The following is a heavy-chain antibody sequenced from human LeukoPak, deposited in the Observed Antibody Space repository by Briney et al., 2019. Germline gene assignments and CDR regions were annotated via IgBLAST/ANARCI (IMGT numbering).Heavy chain of an antibody. Sequence: SETLSLTCAVYGGSFSGYYWSWIRQPPGKGLEGIGEIIHSGSTNYNPSLKSRVTISVDTSKNQFSLKLSSVTAADTAVYYCARLRYFDWLHKGAFDIWGQGTMVTVSS. J-gene: IGHJ3*02. D-gene: IGHD3-9*01. CDR2: IIHSGST. CDR1: GGSFSGYY. V-gene: IGHV4-34*12. CDR3: ARLRYFDWLHKGAFDI.